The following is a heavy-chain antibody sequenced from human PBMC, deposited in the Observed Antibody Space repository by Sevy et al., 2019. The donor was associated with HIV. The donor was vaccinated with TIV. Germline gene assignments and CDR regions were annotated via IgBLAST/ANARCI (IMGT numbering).Heavy chain of an antibody. D-gene: IGHD3-3*01. CDR1: GFTFSNYA. J-gene: IGHJ5*02. CDR2: LSYDGSDK. V-gene: IGHV3-30-3*01. Sequence: GGSLRLSCAASGFTFSNYAIHWVRQAPGKGLEWVAVLSYDGSDKDYADSVKGRFTISRDNFNNTLYLHMNSLKIEDTAVYYCARDNFLYFWSSYYDSWGPGTLVTVSS. CDR3: ARDNFLYFWSSYYDS.